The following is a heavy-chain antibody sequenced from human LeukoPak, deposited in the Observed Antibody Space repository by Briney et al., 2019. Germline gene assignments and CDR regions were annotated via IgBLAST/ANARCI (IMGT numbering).Heavy chain of an antibody. D-gene: IGHD2/OR15-2a*01. CDR2: IYPGDSDT. Sequence: GESLKISCEGSGYSFSSYWIAWVRQMPGKGPEWMGVIYPGDSDTRYSPSFQGQVTISADKSISTAYLQWSSLKASDTAMYYCARHSPAGNRKSWFDHWGQGTLVTV. CDR1: GYSFSSYW. CDR3: ARHSPAGNRKSWFDH. J-gene: IGHJ5*02. V-gene: IGHV5-51*01.